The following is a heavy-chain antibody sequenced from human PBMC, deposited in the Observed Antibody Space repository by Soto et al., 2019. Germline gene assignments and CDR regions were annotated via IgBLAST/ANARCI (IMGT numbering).Heavy chain of an antibody. CDR3: ARVGRKVTVYATYYYGMDV. D-gene: IGHD2-8*01. J-gene: IGHJ6*02. CDR2: INSDGSST. V-gene: IGHV3-74*01. Sequence: GGSLRLSCAASGFTFSSYWMHWVRQAPGKGLVWVSRINSDGSSTSYADSVKGRFTISRDNAKNTLYLQMNSLRGEDTAVYYCARVGRKVTVYATYYYGMDVWGQGTTVTVSS. CDR1: GFTFSSYW.